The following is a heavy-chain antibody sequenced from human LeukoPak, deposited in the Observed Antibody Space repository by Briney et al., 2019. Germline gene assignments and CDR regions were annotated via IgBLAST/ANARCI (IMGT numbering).Heavy chain of an antibody. CDR2: IGIRGDT. Sequence: GGSLRLSCVASGFNFIDYDMPWVRQVIGKGLEWVSAIGIRGDTHYSGSVKGRFTISRENAESSLYLQMNSLRAEDTAVYYCARGGIQVSGIDEFDYWGQGTLVTVSS. CDR1: GFNFIDYD. D-gene: IGHD6-19*01. CDR3: ARGGIQVSGIDEFDY. J-gene: IGHJ4*02. V-gene: IGHV3-13*01.